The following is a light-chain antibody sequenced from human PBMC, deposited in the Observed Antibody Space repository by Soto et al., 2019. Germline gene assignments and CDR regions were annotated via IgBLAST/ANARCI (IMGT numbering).Light chain of an antibody. CDR3: QQYDNLTPLT. Sequence: DIQMTQSPSSLSASVGDRVTITCQASQDISNYLNWYQQKPGKAPKLLIYDASNLETGVPSRFSGSGSGTDFTFTISILQPEDIATYYCQQYDNLTPLTLGGGTKVEIK. J-gene: IGKJ4*01. V-gene: IGKV1-33*01. CDR2: DAS. CDR1: QDISNY.